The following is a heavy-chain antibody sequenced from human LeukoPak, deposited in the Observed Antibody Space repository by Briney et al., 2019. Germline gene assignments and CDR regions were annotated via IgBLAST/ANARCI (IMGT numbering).Heavy chain of an antibody. CDR3: ARGGRYSSSYYYYYYMDV. J-gene: IGHJ6*03. CDR1: GGSISSGSYY. CDR2: IYTSGST. D-gene: IGHD6-6*01. V-gene: IGHV4-61*02. Sequence: PSETLSLTCTVSGGSISSGSYYWSWIRQPAGKGLDWIGRIYTSGSTNYNPSLKSRVTISVDTSKNQFSLKLSSVTAADTAVYYCARGGRYSSSYYYYYYMDVWGKGTTVTVSS.